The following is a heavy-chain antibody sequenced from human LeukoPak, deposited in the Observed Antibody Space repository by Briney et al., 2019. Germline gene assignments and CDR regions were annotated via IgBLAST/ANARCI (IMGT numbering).Heavy chain of an antibody. Sequence: ASVKVSCKASGYTFTDHYIHWVRRAPGQGLEWMGWIIPNTGGTSFAQKFQGRVTMTRDRSISTAYMELSSLTPNDTAVYYCARGGYGLGSGGYWGQGTLVTVSS. CDR1: GYTFTDHY. CDR2: IIPNTGGT. D-gene: IGHD3-10*01. V-gene: IGHV1-2*02. J-gene: IGHJ4*02. CDR3: ARGGYGLGSGGY.